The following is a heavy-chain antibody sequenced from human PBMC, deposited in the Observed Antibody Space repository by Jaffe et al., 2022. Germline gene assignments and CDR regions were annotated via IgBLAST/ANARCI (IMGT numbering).Heavy chain of an antibody. Sequence: QVQLQESGPGLVKPSETLSLTCTVSGGSVSSGSYYWSWIRQPPGKGLEWIGYIYYSGSTNYNPSLKSRVTISVDTSKNQFSLKLSSVTAADTAVYYCARGVFIGGGYLFDYWGQGTLVTVSS. CDR1: GGSVSSGSYY. CDR2: IYYSGST. J-gene: IGHJ4*02. V-gene: IGHV4-61*01. D-gene: IGHD5-12*01. CDR3: ARGVFIGGGYLFDY.